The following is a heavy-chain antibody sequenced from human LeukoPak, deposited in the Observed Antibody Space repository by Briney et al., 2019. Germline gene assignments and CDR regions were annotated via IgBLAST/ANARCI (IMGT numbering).Heavy chain of an antibody. CDR2: ISGSGGST. CDR3: AKRGQWELSYYFDY. J-gene: IGHJ4*02. V-gene: IGHV3-23*01. CDR1: GFTFSSYA. Sequence: GGSLRLSCAASGFTFSSYAMSRVRQAPGKGLEWVSAISGSGGSTYYADSVKGRFTISRDNSKNTLYLQMNRLRAEDTAVYYCAKRGQWELSYYFDYWGQGTLVTVSS. D-gene: IGHD1-26*01.